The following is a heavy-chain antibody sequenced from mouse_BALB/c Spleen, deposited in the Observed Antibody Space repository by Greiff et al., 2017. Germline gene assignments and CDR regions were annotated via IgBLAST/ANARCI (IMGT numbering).Heavy chain of an antibody. V-gene: IGHV1-54*01. D-gene: IGHD4-1*01. CDR1: GYAFTNYL. Sequence: QVQLQQSGAELVRPGTSVKVSCKASGYAFTNYLIEWVKQRPGQGLEWIGVINPGSGGTNYNEKFKGKATLTADKSSSTAYMQLSSLTSDDSAVYFCARSGGALDYWGQGTTLTVSS. CDR3: ARSGGALDY. CDR2: INPGSGGT. J-gene: IGHJ2*01.